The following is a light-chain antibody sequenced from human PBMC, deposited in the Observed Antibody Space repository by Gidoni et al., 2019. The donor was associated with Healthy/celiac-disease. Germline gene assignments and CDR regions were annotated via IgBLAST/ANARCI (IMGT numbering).Light chain of an antibody. CDR3: CSYAGSSIWV. J-gene: IGLJ3*02. CDR2: EGS. Sequence: QSALPQPASLSGSPGQSITISCTGTNSDVGSYNLVSWYQQQPGKAPNLMIYEGSKRPSGVSNLFSGSKSGNTASPTISGLQAEDEADYYCCSYAGSSIWVFGGGTKLTVL. CDR1: NSDVGSYNL. V-gene: IGLV2-23*01.